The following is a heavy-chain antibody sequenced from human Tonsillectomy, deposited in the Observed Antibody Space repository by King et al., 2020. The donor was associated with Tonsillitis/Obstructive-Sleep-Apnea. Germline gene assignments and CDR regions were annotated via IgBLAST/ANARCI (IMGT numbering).Heavy chain of an antibody. V-gene: IGHV1-18*01. CDR3: ARDSMSHYYDSSAYRTFDY. J-gene: IGHJ4*02. Sequence: QLVQSGAEVKKPGASVKVSCKASGYTFTNYGISWVRQAPGQGLEWMGWISPYNGDTNYAQKLQDRVTMTTGTSTSTAYMELRSLRSDDTAAMYCARDSMSHYYDSSAYRTFDYWGQGTLVTVSS. D-gene: IGHD3-22*01. CDR2: ISPYNGDT. CDR1: GYTFTNYG.